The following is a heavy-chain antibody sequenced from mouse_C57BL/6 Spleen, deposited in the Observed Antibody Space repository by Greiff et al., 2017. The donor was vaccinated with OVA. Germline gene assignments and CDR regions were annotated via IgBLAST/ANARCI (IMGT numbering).Heavy chain of an antibody. CDR3: ATPSYYFDY. CDR2: ISDGGSYT. Sequence: EVHLVESGGGLVKPGGSLKLSCAASGFTFSSYAMSWVRQTPEKRLEWVATISDGGSYTYYPDNVKGRFTISRDNAKNNLYLQMSHLKSEDTAMYYCATPSYYFDYWGQGTTLTVSS. V-gene: IGHV5-4*01. J-gene: IGHJ2*01. CDR1: GFTFSSYA.